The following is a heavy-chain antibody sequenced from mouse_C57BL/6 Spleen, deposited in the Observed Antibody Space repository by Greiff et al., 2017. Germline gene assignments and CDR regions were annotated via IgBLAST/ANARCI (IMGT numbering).Heavy chain of an antibody. CDR2: ISSGGDYI. CDR3: TRDASGGFDY. J-gene: IGHJ2*01. D-gene: IGHD3-2*02. CDR1: GFTFSSYA. V-gene: IGHV5-9-1*02. Sequence: EVKLMESGEGLVKPGGSLKLSCAASGFTFSSYAMSWVRQTPEKRLEWVAYISSGGDYIYYADTVKGRFTISRDNARNTLYLQMSSLKSEDTAMSYCTRDASGGFDYWGQGTTLTVSS.